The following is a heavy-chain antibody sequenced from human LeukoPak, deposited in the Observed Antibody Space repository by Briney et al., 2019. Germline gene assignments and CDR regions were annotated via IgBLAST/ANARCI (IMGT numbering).Heavy chain of an antibody. CDR2: IYYSGST. J-gene: IGHJ5*02. CDR1: GGSIRSSYYY. V-gene: IGHV4-61*01. Sequence: SETLSLTCTVSGGSIRSSYYYWSWIRQPPGKGLEWIGYIYYSGSTNYNPSLKSRVTISVDTSKNQFSLKLSSVTAADTAVYYCARGAFTPYYYDSSGYYSFDPWGQGTLVTVSS. CDR3: ARGAFTPYYYDSSGYYSFDP. D-gene: IGHD3-22*01.